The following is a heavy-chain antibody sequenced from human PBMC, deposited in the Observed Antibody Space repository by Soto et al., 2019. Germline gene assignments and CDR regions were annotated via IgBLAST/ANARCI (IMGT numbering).Heavy chain of an antibody. CDR3: ARDCGSGSYSYGMDV. J-gene: IGHJ6*02. CDR1: GGSFSGYY. CDR2: INHSGST. V-gene: IGHV4-34*01. Sequence: SETLSLTCAVYGGSFSGYYWSWIRQPPGKGLEWTGEINHSGSTNYNPSLKSRVTISVDTSKNQFSLKLSSVTAADTAVYYCARDCGSGSYSYGMDVWGQGTTVTVSS. D-gene: IGHD3-10*01.